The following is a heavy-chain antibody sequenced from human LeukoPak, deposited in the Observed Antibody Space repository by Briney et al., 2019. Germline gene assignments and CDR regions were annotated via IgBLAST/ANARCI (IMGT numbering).Heavy chain of an antibody. CDR3: ARDNEDCSSTSCYAGPVLDY. V-gene: IGHV1-69*13. CDR2: IIPIFGTA. J-gene: IGHJ4*02. CDR1: GGTFSSYA. D-gene: IGHD2-2*01. Sequence: ASVTVSCKASGGTFSSYAISWVRQAPGQGLGWMGGIIPIFGTANYAQKFQGRVTITADESTSTAYMELSSLRSEDTAVYYCARDNEDCSSTSCYAGPVLDYWGQGTLVTVSS.